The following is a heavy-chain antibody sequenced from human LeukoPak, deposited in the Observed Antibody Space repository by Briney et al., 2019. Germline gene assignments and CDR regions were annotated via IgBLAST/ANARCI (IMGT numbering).Heavy chain of an antibody. CDR2: ISGSGGST. J-gene: IGHJ4*02. CDR1: GFTFSSYA. Sequence: GGSLRLSCAASGFTFSSYAMSWVRQAPGKGLEWVSAISGSGGSTYYADSAKGRFTISRDNSKNTLYLQMNSLRAEDTAVYYCAKHESYYDILTGYYAGGYFDYWGQGALVTVSS. CDR3: AKHESYYDILTGYYAGGYFDY. V-gene: IGHV3-23*01. D-gene: IGHD3-9*01.